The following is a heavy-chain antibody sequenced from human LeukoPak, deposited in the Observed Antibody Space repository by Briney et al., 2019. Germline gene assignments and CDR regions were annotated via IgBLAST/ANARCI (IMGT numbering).Heavy chain of an antibody. CDR2: INPNSGGT. V-gene: IGHV1-2*02. D-gene: IGHD3-10*01. CDR1: GYTFTSYY. J-gene: IGHJ5*02. CDR3: ARGGSGSYFSWLDP. Sequence: ASVKVSRKASGYTFTSYYIHWLRQAPGQGLECMGWINPNSGGTNYAQKFQGRVTMTRDTSISTAYMELSRLRSDDTAVYYCARGGSGSYFSWLDPWGQGTLVTVSS.